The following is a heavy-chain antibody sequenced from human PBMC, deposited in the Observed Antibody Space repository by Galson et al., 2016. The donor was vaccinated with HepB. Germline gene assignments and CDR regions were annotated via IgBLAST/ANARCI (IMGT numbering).Heavy chain of an antibody. CDR1: KFLPNYD. D-gene: IGHD1-7*01. Sequence: SVKVSCKASKFLPNYDISWVRQAPGQGLEWLGWISDGDTNYAQGVQGRVTMTTDTSTTTTYMELRSLRFDDTAVYYCAMLELHSGVDVWGQGTTVIVSS. CDR3: AMLELHSGVDV. CDR2: ISDGDT. J-gene: IGHJ6*02. V-gene: IGHV1-18*01.